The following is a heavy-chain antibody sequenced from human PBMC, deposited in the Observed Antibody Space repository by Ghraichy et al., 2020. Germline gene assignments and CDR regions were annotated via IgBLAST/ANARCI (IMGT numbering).Heavy chain of an antibody. V-gene: IGHV3-74*01. J-gene: IGHJ4*02. CDR1: GFAFSRFW. CDR3: AVGSWGGAPLPSDY. Sequence: GGSLRLSCAASGFAFSRFWMHWVRQAPGKGLVWVSRINSDGTITTYADSVKGRFTISRDNAKNTVYLQMNSLRDEDTAMYHCAVGSWGGAPLPSDYWGQGTLVTVSS. D-gene: IGHD2-21*01. CDR2: INSDGTIT.